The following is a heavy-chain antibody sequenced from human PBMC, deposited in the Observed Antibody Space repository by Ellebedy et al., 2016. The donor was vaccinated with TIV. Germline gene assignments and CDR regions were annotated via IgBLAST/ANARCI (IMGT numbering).Heavy chain of an antibody. V-gene: IGHV3-21*01. CDR3: ARELAAAGFFDY. D-gene: IGHD6-13*01. CDR1: GFTFSSYS. CDR2: ISSSNHYI. Sequence: PGGSLRLSCAASGFTFSSYSMNWVRQAPGKGLEWVSSISSSNHYIYYADSVKGRFTISRDNAKNSLYLQMNSLSAEDTAVFYCARELAAAGFFDYWGQGTLVTVSS. J-gene: IGHJ4*02.